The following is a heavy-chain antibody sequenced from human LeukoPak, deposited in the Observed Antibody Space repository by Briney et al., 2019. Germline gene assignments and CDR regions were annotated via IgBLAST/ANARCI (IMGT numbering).Heavy chain of an antibody. CDR1: GGSMSHH. CDR3: ARRIRAAGYY. CDR2: ISHTAST. D-gene: IGHD6-13*01. Sequence: PSETLSLTCTVSGGSMSHHWSWIRQSPGKGLEWIGYISHTASTNYNPSLRSRVTISVDTSKNQFSLKLSSVTAADTAVYYCARRIRAAGYYWGQGTLVTVFS. V-gene: IGHV4-59*11. J-gene: IGHJ4*02.